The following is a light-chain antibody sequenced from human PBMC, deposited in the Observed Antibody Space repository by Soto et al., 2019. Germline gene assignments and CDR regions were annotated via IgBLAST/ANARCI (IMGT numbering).Light chain of an antibody. V-gene: IGKV1-5*01. J-gene: IGKJ1*01. CDR3: QQYKSYWT. Sequence: DIQMTQSPSTLPASVGDRVTITCRSSQSISNWSAWYQQKPGTAPKVLIYHASNLQSGVPSRFSGSGSGTEFTLTINSLQPDDFATYYCQQYKSYWTFGQGTKVDIK. CDR1: QSISNW. CDR2: HAS.